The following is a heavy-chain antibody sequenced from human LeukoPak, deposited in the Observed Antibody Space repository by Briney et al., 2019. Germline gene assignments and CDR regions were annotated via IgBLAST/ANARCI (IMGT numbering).Heavy chain of an antibody. V-gene: IGHV4-31*03. J-gene: IGHJ6*02. CDR1: GGSTSSGGSY. D-gene: IGHD3-10*01. Sequence: SETLSLTCTVSGGSTSSGGSYWSWIRQHPGKGLEWIGYIYYSGSTYYNPSLKSRVTISVDTSKNQFSLKLSSVTAADTAVYYCARDRGAHAMVRGVMAYYYYGMDVWGQGTTVTVSS. CDR2: IYYSGST. CDR3: ARDRGAHAMVRGVMAYYYYGMDV.